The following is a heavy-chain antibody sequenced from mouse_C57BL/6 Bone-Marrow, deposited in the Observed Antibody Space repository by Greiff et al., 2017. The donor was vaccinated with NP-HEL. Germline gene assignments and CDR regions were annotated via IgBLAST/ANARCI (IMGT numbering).Heavy chain of an antibody. Sequence: EVQRVESGEGLVKPGGSLKLSCAASGFTFSSYAMSWVRQTPEKRLEWVAYISSGGGYIYYADTVKGRFTISRDNARNTLYLQMSNLYSENTAMYYCTREGGAWFAYWGQGTLVTVSA. V-gene: IGHV5-9-1*02. D-gene: IGHD3-3*01. CDR1: GFTFSSYA. CDR3: TREGGAWFAY. CDR2: ISSGGGYI. J-gene: IGHJ3*01.